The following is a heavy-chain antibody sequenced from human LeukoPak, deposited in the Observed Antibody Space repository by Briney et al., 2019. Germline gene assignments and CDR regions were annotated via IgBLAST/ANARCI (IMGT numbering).Heavy chain of an antibody. V-gene: IGHV3-7*01. CDR3: ARGGSWGSFDY. J-gene: IGHJ4*02. D-gene: IGHD6-13*01. Sequence: AGGSLRLSCAASAFTCSSYWTSWVRQAPGKGLEWVANIKQDGSEKDYVDSVKGRFTISRDNAKNSLYLQMNSLRAEDTALYYCARGGSWGSFDYWGQGTLVTVSS. CDR1: AFTCSSYW. CDR2: IKQDGSEK.